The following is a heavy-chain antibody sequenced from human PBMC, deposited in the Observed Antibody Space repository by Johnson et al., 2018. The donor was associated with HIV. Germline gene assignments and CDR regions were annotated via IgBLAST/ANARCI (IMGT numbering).Heavy chain of an antibody. CDR3: GRAHRNVLGRYRAGEDAFDI. Sequence: QVQLVESGGGVVQPGTSLRLSCAASGFTFSSYAMHWVRQAPGKGLEWVALISYDGNNKYYADSVKGRFTISRDNSKNTLYLQMNSLRAEDTAVYYCGRAHRNVLGRYRAGEDAFDIWGQGTMVTVSS. CDR2: ISYDGNNK. V-gene: IGHV3-30-3*01. D-gene: IGHD3-16*02. CDR1: GFTFSSYA. J-gene: IGHJ3*02.